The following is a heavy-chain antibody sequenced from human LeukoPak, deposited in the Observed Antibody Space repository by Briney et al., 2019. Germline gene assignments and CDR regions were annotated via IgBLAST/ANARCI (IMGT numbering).Heavy chain of an antibody. D-gene: IGHD1-26*01. CDR2: ISSSSSYI. V-gene: IGHV3-21*01. CDR1: GGSVSSGG. J-gene: IGHJ4*02. CDR3: ASNHPRYGIVGAIDY. Sequence: ETLSLTCTVSGGSVSSGGFYWNWIRQAPGKGLEWVSSISSSSSYIYYADSVKGRFTISRDNAKNSLYLQMNSLRAEDTAVYYCASNHPRYGIVGAIDYWGQGTLVTVSS.